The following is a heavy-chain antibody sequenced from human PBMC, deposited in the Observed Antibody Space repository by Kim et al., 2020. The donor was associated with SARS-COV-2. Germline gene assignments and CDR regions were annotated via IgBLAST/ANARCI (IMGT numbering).Heavy chain of an antibody. D-gene: IGHD5-12*01. CDR3: ATLPGRLRSPGNWFDP. V-gene: IGHV1-24*01. CDR2: FGPEDGEK. Sequence: GLEWMGGFGPEDGEKIYAQKFQGRVTMTEETSTDTAYMELSSLRSEDTAVYYCATLPGRLRSPGNWFDPWGQGTLVTVSS. J-gene: IGHJ5*02.